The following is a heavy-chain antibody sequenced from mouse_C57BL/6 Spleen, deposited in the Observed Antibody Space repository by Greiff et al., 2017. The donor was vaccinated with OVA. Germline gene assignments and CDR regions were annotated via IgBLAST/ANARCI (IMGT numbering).Heavy chain of an antibody. CDR1: GYTFTDYE. J-gene: IGHJ4*01. D-gene: IGHD2-4*01. CDR2: IDPETGGT. V-gene: IGHV1-15*01. CDR3: TSYDYDDPYYAMDY. Sequence: VQRVESGAELVRPGASVTLSCKASGYTFTDYEMHWVKQTPVHGLEWIGAIDPETGGTAYNQKFKGKAILTADKSSSTAYMELRSLTSEDSAVYYCTSYDYDDPYYAMDYWGQGTSVTVSS.